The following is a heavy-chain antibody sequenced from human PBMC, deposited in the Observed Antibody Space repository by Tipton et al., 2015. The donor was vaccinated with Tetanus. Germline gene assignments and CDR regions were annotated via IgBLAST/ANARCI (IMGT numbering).Heavy chain of an antibody. CDR3: AKQADNWFDP. CDR1: DDSMSTGTSY. J-gene: IGHJ5*02. Sequence: TLSLTCTVSDDSMSTGTSYWGWVRQPPGMALEWIGTVYYDGSPYYNSSLKSRLTISVDTSKRQFFLRLTSVTAADTAIYYCAKQADNWFDPWGQDTLVTVSS. V-gene: IGHV4-39*01. CDR2: VYYDGSP.